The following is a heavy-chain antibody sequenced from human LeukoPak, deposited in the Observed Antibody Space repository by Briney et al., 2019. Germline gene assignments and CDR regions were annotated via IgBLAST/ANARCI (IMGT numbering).Heavy chain of an antibody. V-gene: IGHV4-39*07. J-gene: IGHJ6*03. CDR2: IYYSGNT. Sequence: SETLSLTCTVSGGSISNYYWGWIRQPPGMGLGWIGSIYYSGNTYYNPSLKSRVTISLDTSKDQFSLNLNSVTAADTAVYYCARDIDDYYYMDVWGKGTTVTISS. CDR3: ARDIDDYYYMDV. CDR1: GGSISNYY. D-gene: IGHD2-15*01.